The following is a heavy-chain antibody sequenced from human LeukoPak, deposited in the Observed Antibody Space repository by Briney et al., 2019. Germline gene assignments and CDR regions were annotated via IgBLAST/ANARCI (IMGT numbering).Heavy chain of an antibody. V-gene: IGHV5-51*01. D-gene: IGHD4-17*01. J-gene: IGHJ4*02. CDR1: GYRFTSYW. CDR3: ARLHGNYALDY. Sequence: GASLKISCQVAGYRFTSYWIAWVRRMPGRGLEWMGIINPGDSGTKYSPPFQGQVIISVDKSISTAHLQWSSLKASDTAMYYCARLHGNYALDYWGQGTLVTVSS. CDR2: INPGDSGT.